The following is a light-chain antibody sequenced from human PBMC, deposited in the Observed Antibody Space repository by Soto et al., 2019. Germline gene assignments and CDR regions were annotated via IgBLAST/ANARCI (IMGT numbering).Light chain of an antibody. CDR3: QQYNSYPYT. Sequence: DIQMTQSPSTLSASVGDRVTITCRASQSISSWLAWYQQKPGKAPKLLISKASSLESGVPSRFSGSGSGTEFTLTISSLQPDDFATYYCQQYNSYPYTFGQGIQLEIK. J-gene: IGKJ2*01. V-gene: IGKV1-5*03. CDR1: QSISSW. CDR2: KAS.